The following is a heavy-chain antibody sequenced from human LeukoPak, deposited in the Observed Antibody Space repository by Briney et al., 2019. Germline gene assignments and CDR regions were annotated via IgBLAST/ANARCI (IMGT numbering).Heavy chain of an antibody. D-gene: IGHD3-3*01. CDR3: ARDSGFWSGYYSQ. V-gene: IGHV4-34*01. J-gene: IGHJ4*02. CDR1: GGSFNGYF. CDR2: INHSGSP. Sequence: SETLSLTCAVYGGSFNGYFWSWIRQPPGKGLEWIGEINHSGSPNYIPSLKSRVTISVDTSKNQVSLKLNSVTAADTAVYYCARDSGFWSGYYSQWGQGTLVTVSS.